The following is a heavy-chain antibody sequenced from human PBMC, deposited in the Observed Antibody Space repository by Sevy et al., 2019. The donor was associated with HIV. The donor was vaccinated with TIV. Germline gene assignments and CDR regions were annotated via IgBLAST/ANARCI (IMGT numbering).Heavy chain of an antibody. CDR3: AKAHTYYFDY. D-gene: IGHD3-16*01. CDR2: ISTNGNIT. Sequence: GGSLRLSCTASGFAFNTYAMYWVRQAPGKGLEWVSSISTNGNITYYADSVKGRFIVSRDSSKNTVYLQMHSLRAEDTAGYYCAKAHTYYFDYWGQGTLVTVSS. V-gene: IGHV3-23*01. CDR1: GFAFNTYA. J-gene: IGHJ4*02.